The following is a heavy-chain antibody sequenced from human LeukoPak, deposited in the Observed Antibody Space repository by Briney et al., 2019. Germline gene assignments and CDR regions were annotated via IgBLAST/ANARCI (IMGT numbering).Heavy chain of an antibody. CDR3: ARQSSYYDFWSGYYTVDY. CDR1: GGSISSSSYY. V-gene: IGHV4-39*01. J-gene: IGHJ4*02. D-gene: IGHD3-3*01. Sequence: SETLSLTCTVSGGSISSSSYYWGWLRQPPGKGLEWIGSIYYSGSTYYNPSLKSRVTISVDTSKNQFSLKLSSVTAADTAVYYCARQSSYYDFWSGYYTVDYWGQGTLVTVSS. CDR2: IYYSGST.